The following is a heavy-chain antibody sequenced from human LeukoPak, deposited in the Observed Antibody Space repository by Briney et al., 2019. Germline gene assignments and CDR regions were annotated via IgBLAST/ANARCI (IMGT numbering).Heavy chain of an antibody. J-gene: IGHJ4*02. Sequence: ASVKVSCKAFGYTFSNYYIHWVRQAPGQGLEWMGWINPNNGGTNSAQKFQGRVTMTRDTSIGTAYMELNRLTYDDTAVYYCGRDRHWNQGNFDYWGQGTLVTVSS. V-gene: IGHV1-2*02. CDR3: GRDRHWNQGNFDY. D-gene: IGHD1-1*01. CDR1: GYTFSNYY. CDR2: INPNNGGT.